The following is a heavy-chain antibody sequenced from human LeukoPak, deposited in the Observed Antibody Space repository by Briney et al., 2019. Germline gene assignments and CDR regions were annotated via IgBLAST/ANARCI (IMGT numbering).Heavy chain of an antibody. CDR2: INYDGSEK. CDR3: ARGGGLTDY. CDR1: GFLFSSYW. V-gene: IGHV3-7*01. D-gene: IGHD3-16*01. J-gene: IGHJ4*02. Sequence: GGSLRLSCAASGFLFSSYWMSWVRQAPGKGLEWVANINYDGSEKHSVDSVRGRFTISRDNAKNSLYLQMNSLRVEDTAIYYCARGGGLTDYWGQGTLVTVSS.